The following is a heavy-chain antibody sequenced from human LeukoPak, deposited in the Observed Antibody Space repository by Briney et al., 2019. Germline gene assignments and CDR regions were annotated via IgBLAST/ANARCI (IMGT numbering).Heavy chain of an antibody. CDR1: GFTFSSYG. V-gene: IGHV3-30*02. Sequence: PGGSLRLSCAASGFTFSSYGMHWVRQAPGKGLEWVAFIRYDGSNKYYADSVKGRFTISRDNSKNTLYLQMNSLRAEDTAVYYCARKLRFLEWLLHQSSDYWGQGTLVTVSS. J-gene: IGHJ4*02. CDR3: ARKLRFLEWLLHQSSDY. D-gene: IGHD3-3*01. CDR2: IRYDGSNK.